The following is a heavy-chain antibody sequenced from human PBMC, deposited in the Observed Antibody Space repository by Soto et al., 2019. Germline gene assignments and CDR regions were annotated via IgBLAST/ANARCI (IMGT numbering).Heavy chain of an antibody. CDR1: GYSFTSYW. Sequence: PGESLKISCKGSGYSFTSYWIGWVRQMPGKGLEWMGIIYPGDSDTRYSPSFQGQVTISADKSISTAYLQWSSLKASDTAMYYCARHVSRYCSSTSCYLPSYYYGMDVWGQGTTVTVSS. CDR2: IYPGDSDT. D-gene: IGHD2-2*01. CDR3: ARHVSRYCSSTSCYLPSYYYGMDV. V-gene: IGHV5-51*01. J-gene: IGHJ6*02.